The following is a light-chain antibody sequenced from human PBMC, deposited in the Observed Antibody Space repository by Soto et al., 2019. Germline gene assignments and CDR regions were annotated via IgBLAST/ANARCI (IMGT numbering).Light chain of an antibody. CDR2: AAS. V-gene: IGKV3-20*01. J-gene: IGKJ2*01. CDR3: HQYGSSLPYT. CDR1: QTVSSSY. Sequence: EVVLTQSPGTLSLSPGERATLSCRASQTVSSSYLSWFQQIPGQPPRLLIYAASSRATGIPDRFSGSGSGTDFTLPISRLEAEDFAVYYCHQYGSSLPYTFGQGTTVELK.